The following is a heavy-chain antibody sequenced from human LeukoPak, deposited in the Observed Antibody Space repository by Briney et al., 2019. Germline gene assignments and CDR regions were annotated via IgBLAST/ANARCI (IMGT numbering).Heavy chain of an antibody. CDR1: GYTFTTFD. CDR3: VRAAQEGRDALTCLQTGNWFSP. J-gene: IGHJ5*02. D-gene: IGHD3-9*01. CDR2: MNPSSGNT. Sequence: GASVKVSCKASGYTFTTFDINWVRQATGQGPERLGWMNPSSGNTGFAQKFQGRLHLTKDTSITTAYMELSSLKVDDTAIYYCVRAAQEGRDALTCLQTGNWFSPWGQGTLVTVSS. V-gene: IGHV1-8*01.